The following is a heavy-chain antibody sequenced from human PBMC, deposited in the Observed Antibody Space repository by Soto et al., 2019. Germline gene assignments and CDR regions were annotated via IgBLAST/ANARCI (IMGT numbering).Heavy chain of an antibody. D-gene: IGHD3-10*01. J-gene: IGHJ2*01. CDR2: IYYSGST. CDR3: ASPAVRGSGSYYFFFQAEDGIRDL. V-gene: IGHV4-59*12. Sequence: SWIRPPPGKGLEWIGHIYYSGSTNYNPSLKSRVTISVATSKNQFSLKLSSVTAADAAVYYCASPAVRGSGSYYFFFQAEDGIRDL.